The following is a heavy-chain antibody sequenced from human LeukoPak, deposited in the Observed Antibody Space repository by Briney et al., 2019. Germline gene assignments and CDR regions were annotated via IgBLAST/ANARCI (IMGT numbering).Heavy chain of an antibody. CDR2: IYYSGST. D-gene: IGHD6-13*01. J-gene: IGHJ6*03. CDR1: GGSFRSSSYY. V-gene: IGHV4-39*07. CDR3: ARDQAFSSWYRDYYYYFMDV. Sequence: SETLSLTCTISGGSFRSSSYYWDWIRQPPGGGLEWIGSIYYSGSTYYNPSLKSRATISVATSENHFSLKLSSVTAADTAVYYCARDQAFSSWYRDYYYYFMDVWGKGTTVTVSS.